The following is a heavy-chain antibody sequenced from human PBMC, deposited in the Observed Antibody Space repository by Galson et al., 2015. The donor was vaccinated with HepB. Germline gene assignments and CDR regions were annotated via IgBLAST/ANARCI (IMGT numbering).Heavy chain of an antibody. CDR3: ARDGSKSRFGELLTYYYFDL. CDR1: GFTFRDYY. Sequence: LRLSCAASGFTFRDYYMSWIRQAPGKGLEWISYISSKSRYTSYADSVKGRFTISRDNAKNSLYLQMNSLRAGDTAVYYCARDGSKSRFGELLTYYYFDLWGRGTPVTVSS. V-gene: IGHV3-11*06. J-gene: IGHJ2*01. D-gene: IGHD3-10*01. CDR2: ISSKSRYT.